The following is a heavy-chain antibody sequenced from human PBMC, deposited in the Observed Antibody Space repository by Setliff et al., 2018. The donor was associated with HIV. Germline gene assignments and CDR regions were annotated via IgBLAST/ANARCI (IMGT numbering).Heavy chain of an antibody. Sequence: SGHTLVNPTQTLTLTCNFSGFSHTTSGVGVGWIRQPPGKALEWLALIYWDDDKRYSPSLKTRRTITRDTSKNQVVLTMTNVDSVATATYYCAEGRFGANDAFDIWGQVTMVTVSS. J-gene: IGHJ3*02. V-gene: IGHV2-5*02. CDR1: GFSHTTSGVG. D-gene: IGHD3-10*01. CDR3: AEGRFGANDAFDI. CDR2: IYWDDDK.